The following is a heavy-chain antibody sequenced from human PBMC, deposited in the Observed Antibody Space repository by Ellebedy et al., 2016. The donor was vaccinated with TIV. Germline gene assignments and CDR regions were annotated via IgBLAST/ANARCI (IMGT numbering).Heavy chain of an antibody. CDR1: GSTFGTYE. D-gene: IGHD1-26*01. CDR2: ISSSGNTI. J-gene: IGHJ3*01. CDR3: AREGQGGSYETPDAFDF. Sequence: GESLKIPCVASGSTFGTYEMNWVRQAPGQGLEWISYISSSGNTIYYADSLKGRFTISRDNAKDSLYLQMTNLRSDDTALYYCAREGQGGSYETPDAFDFWGQGTMVTVSS. V-gene: IGHV3-48*03.